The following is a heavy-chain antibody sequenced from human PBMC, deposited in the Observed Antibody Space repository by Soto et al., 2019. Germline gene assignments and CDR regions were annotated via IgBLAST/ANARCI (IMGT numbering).Heavy chain of an antibody. CDR2: ISYDSSNK. J-gene: IGHJ4*02. V-gene: IGHV3-30*18. CDR3: AKLVIGYCSGNTCDDY. D-gene: IGHD2-15*01. CDR1: GFTFSYG. Sequence: VQLLESGGGLIQPGGSLRLSCAASGFTFSYGIHWLRQAPGKGLEWVAYISYDSSNKFYGDSVKGRFTISRDNSKNTHFLQMNGLGAEDTAVYYCAKLVIGYCSGNTCDDYWGQGTLVAVSS.